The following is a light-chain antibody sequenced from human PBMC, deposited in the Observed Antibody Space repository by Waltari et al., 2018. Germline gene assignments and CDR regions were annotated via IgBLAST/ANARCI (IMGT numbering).Light chain of an antibody. CDR2: QDI. CDR3: QAWDSSIVV. CDR1: NLRDTL. J-gene: IGLJ2*01. Sequence: SYELAQPPSVSVSPGQTARITCSGANLRDTLASWYQQRPGQSPVLVIYQDIKRPSGIPERFSGSNSENTATLTISGTQAMDEADYYCQAWDSSIVVFGGGTKLTV. V-gene: IGLV3-1*01.